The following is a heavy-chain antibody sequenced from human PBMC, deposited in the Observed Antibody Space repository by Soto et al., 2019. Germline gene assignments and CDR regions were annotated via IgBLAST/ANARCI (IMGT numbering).Heavy chain of an antibody. D-gene: IGHD3-9*01. CDR2: IYWDDDK. V-gene: IGHV2-5*02. J-gene: IGHJ3*02. Sequence: QITLKKSGPTLVKPTQTLTLTCTFSGFSLSTSGVGVGWIRQPPGKALEWLALIYWDDDKRYSPSLKSRLTITKDTSKNQVVLTMTNMDPVDTATYYCAHTPKRYFDWLLSIGAFDIWGQGTMVTVSS. CDR1: GFSLSTSGVG. CDR3: AHTPKRYFDWLLSIGAFDI.